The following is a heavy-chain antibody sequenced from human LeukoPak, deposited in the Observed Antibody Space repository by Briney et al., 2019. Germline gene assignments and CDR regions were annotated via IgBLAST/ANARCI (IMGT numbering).Heavy chain of an antibody. V-gene: IGHV3-11*04. CDR3: ARGYNNNWYLFDY. J-gene: IGHJ4*02. CDR2: ISSGGDTM. Sequence: GGSLRLSCAASGLRFSDYYVSWIRQAPGKGLQWVSYISSGGDTMHYADSVKGRFTISRDNAKNSQYLQMNSLRAEDTAVYYCARGYNNNWYLFDYWGQGTLVTVSS. D-gene: IGHD6-13*01. CDR1: GLRFSDYY.